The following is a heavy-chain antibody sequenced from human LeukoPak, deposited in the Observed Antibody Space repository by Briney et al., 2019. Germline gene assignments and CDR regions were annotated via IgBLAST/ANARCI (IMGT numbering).Heavy chain of an antibody. CDR1: GFTFSSYW. J-gene: IGHJ4*02. CDR2: INTDGSTT. D-gene: IGHD5-24*01. CDR3: ARDHNYAFDN. Sequence: GGSLRLSCAASGFTFSSYWMHWVRQAPGKGLVWVSRINTDGSTTSYADSVKGRFTISGDNAKNSLYLQMNSLRVEDTAVYYCARDHNYAFDNWGQGTLVTVSS. V-gene: IGHV3-74*01.